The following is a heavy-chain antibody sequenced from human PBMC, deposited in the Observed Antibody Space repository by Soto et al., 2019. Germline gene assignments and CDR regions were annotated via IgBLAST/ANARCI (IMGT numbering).Heavy chain of an antibody. CDR2: IKQDGSEK. Sequence: GGSLRLSCAASGFTFSSYWMSWVRQAPGKGLEWVANIKQDGSEKYYVDSVKGRFTISRDNAKNSLYLQMNSLRAEDTAVYYCARESREYFWSGYYDYWGQGTLVTVSS. CDR3: ARESREYFWSGYYDY. D-gene: IGHD3-3*01. CDR1: GFTFSSYW. V-gene: IGHV3-7*03. J-gene: IGHJ4*02.